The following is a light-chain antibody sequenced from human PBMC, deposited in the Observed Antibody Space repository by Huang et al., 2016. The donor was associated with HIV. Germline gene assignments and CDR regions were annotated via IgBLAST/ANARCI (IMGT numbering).Light chain of an antibody. V-gene: IGKV1D-13*01. J-gene: IGKJ5*01. CDR1: QGIGSA. CDR2: DAS. CDR3: QQFNNYLT. Sequence: AIQLTQSPSSLSASVGDRVTITCRASQGIGSALAWYQQKPGKAPKLLIYDASSLESGVPSRFSGSGSGTDFTLTISSLQPEDFATYYCQQFNNYLTFGQGTRLEIK.